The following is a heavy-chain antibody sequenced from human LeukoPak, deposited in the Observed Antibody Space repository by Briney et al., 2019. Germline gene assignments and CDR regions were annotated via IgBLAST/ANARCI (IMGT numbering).Heavy chain of an antibody. CDR1: GFTFSSYS. V-gene: IGHV3-21*01. D-gene: IGHD2-21*02. J-gene: IGHJ6*03. CDR2: ISSSSSYI. Sequence: PGGSLRLSCAASGFTFSSYSMNWVRQAPGEGLEWVSSISSSSSYIYYADSVKGRFTISRDNAKNSLYLQMNSLRAEDTAVYYCARDGGDYYYYYYMDVWGKGTTVTVS. CDR3: ARDGGDYYYYYYMDV.